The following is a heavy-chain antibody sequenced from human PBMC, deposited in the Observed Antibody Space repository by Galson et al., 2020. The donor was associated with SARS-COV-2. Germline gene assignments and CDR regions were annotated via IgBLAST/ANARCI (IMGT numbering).Heavy chain of an antibody. CDR1: GGSISSGGYS. CDR3: ARAFYGSGSYAFDI. D-gene: IGHD3-10*01. CDR2: IYHSGST. Sequence: SETLSLTCAVSGGSISSGGYSWSWIRQPPGKGLEWIGYIYHSGSTYYNPSLKSRVTISVDRSKNQFSLKLSSVTAADTAVYYCARAFYGSGSYAFDIWGQGTMVTVSS. V-gene: IGHV4-30-2*01. J-gene: IGHJ3*02.